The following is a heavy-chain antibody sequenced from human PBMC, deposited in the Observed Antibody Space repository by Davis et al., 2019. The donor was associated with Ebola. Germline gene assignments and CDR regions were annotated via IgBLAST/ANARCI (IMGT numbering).Heavy chain of an antibody. Sequence: SETLSLTCTVSGGPISSYYWSWIRQPPGKGLEWIGYIYYSGSTNYNPSLKSRVTISVDTSKNQFSLKLSSVTAADTAVYYCARLNAVAGLDYWGQGTLVTVSS. CDR1: GGPISSYY. CDR2: IYYSGST. CDR3: ARLNAVAGLDY. D-gene: IGHD6-19*01. V-gene: IGHV4-59*08. J-gene: IGHJ4*02.